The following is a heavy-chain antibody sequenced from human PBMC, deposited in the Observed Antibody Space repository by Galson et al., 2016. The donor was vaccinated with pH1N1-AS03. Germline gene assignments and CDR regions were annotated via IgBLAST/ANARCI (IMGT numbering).Heavy chain of an antibody. Sequence: SLRLSCAASAFTFSTYSMNWVRQAPGKGLEWDSFISRSGKYIYYADSVKGRFTISRDNTKNSLYLQMNSLRAEDTAVYFCVRAVTGSSRTHPYTFDYWGQGTLVIVSS. CDR3: VRAVTGSSRTHPYTFDY. CDR1: AFTFSTYS. V-gene: IGHV3-21*01. D-gene: IGHD1-14*01. J-gene: IGHJ4*02. CDR2: ISRSGKYI.